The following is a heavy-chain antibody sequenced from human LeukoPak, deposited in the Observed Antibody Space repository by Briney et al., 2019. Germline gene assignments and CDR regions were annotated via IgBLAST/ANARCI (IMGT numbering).Heavy chain of an antibody. CDR1: GGSISSSSYY. CDR2: IYYSGST. D-gene: IGHD2-2*01. Sequence: SETLSLTCTVSGGSISSSSYYWGWIRQPPGKGLEWSGSIYYSGSTYYNPSLKSRVTISVDTSKNQFSLKLSSVTAADTAVYYCARRRGYCSSTSCYAYYFDYWGQGTLVTVSS. V-gene: IGHV4-39*01. CDR3: ARRRGYCSSTSCYAYYFDY. J-gene: IGHJ4*02.